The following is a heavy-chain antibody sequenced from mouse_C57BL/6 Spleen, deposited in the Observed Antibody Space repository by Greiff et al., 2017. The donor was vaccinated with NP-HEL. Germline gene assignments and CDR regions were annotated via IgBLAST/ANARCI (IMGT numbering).Heavy chain of an antibody. Sequence: DVMLVESGGGLVKPGGSLKLSCAASGFTFSSYAMSWVRQTPEKRQEWVATISDGGSYTYYPDNVKGRFTISRDNAKNNLYLQMSHLKSEDTAMYYCARPPGYGFFSWFAYWGQGTLVTVSA. CDR2: ISDGGSYT. J-gene: IGHJ3*01. CDR3: ARPPGYGFFSWFAY. CDR1: GFTFSSYA. D-gene: IGHD2-2*01. V-gene: IGHV5-4*03.